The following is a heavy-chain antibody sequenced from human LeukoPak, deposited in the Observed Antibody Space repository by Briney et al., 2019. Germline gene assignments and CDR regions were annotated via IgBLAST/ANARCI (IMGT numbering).Heavy chain of an antibody. CDR2: IRCKANSYAT. Sequence: GGSLKLSCAASGFTFSGSAMHWVRQASGKGLEWVGRIRCKANSYATVYAASVKGRFTISRDDSKNTAYLQMNSLKTKDTAVYSCTRTSDILTGYTPLATYYYFYHMDVWGKGTTVTISS. V-gene: IGHV3-73*01. J-gene: IGHJ6*03. CDR3: TRTSDILTGYTPLATYYYFYHMDV. D-gene: IGHD3-9*01. CDR1: GFTFSGSA.